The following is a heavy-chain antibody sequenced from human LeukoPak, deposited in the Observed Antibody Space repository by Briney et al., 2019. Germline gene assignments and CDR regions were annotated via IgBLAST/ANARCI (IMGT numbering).Heavy chain of an antibody. CDR2: ISGGGGST. CDR3: AKLSGGIAAAGNFDY. J-gene: IGHJ4*02. D-gene: IGHD6-13*01. CDR1: GFTFRSYA. Sequence: GGSLRLSCAPSGFTFRSYAMSWVRQAPGKGLEWVSAISGGGGSTYYADSVKGRFAISRDNLKNTLYLQVNSLRAEDTAVYYCAKLSGGIAAAGNFDYWGQGTLVTVSS. V-gene: IGHV3-23*01.